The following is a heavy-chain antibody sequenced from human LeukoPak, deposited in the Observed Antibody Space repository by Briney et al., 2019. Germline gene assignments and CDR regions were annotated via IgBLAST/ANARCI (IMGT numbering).Heavy chain of an antibody. CDR1: GFTFSDHY. J-gene: IGHJ4*02. CDR3: AKEADYDILTDYFDY. D-gene: IGHD3-9*01. CDR2: SRNKGNSYTT. Sequence: GGSLRLSCAASGFTFSDHYMDWVRQAPGKGLEWVGRSRNKGNSYTTQYAASVKGRFTISRDDSKNSLYLQMNSLRAEDTAVYYCAKEADYDILTDYFDYWGQGTLVTVSS. V-gene: IGHV3-72*01.